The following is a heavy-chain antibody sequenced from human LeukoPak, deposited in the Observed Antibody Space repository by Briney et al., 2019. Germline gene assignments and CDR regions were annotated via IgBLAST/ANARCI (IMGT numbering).Heavy chain of an antibody. Sequence: PGGSLRLSCAASGFIFITYSMNWVRQAPGKGLEWVSSISSSSSYIHYADSVKGRFTISRDNAKNSLYLQMNSLRAEDTAVYYCARSSRMTAAAGTLDYWGQGTLVTVSS. CDR2: ISSSSSYI. V-gene: IGHV3-21*01. CDR1: GFIFITYS. J-gene: IGHJ4*02. CDR3: ARSSRMTAAAGTLDY. D-gene: IGHD6-13*01.